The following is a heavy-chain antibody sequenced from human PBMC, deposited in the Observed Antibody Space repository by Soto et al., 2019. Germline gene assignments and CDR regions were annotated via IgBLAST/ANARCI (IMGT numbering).Heavy chain of an antibody. CDR1: GFTFSSYW. V-gene: IGHV3-74*01. Sequence: PGGSLRLSCAASGFTFSSYWMHWVRQAPGKGLVWVSRINSDGSSTSYADSVKGRFTISRDNAKNTLYLQMNSLRAEDTAVCYCARVYCSGGSSYHLDYWGQGTLVTVSS. CDR3: ARVYCSGGSSYHLDY. CDR2: INSDGSST. D-gene: IGHD2-15*01. J-gene: IGHJ4*02.